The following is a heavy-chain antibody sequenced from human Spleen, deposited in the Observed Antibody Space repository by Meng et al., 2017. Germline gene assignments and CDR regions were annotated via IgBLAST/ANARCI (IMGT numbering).Heavy chain of an antibody. CDR3: ARGPTTMAHDFDY. D-gene: IGHD4-11*01. CDR1: GGSFSDYY. Sequence: QGLLQQWGRVRVKPSSTLSLTCVVSGGSFSDYYCSWIRPPPGKGLEWIGEINHSGSTNYNPSLESRATISVDTSQNNLSLKRSSVTAADSAVYDCARGPTTMAHDFDYWGQGTLVTVSS. CDR2: INHSGST. J-gene: IGHJ4*02. V-gene: IGHV4-34*01.